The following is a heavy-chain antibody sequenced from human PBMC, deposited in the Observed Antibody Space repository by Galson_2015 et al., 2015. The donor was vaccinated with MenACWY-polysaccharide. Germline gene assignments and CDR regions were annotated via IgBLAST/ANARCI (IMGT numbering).Heavy chain of an antibody. Sequence: SLRLSCAASGFHFSLYWMTWVRQAPGKGLEWVASTREDESEKYYVDSVKGRFTISRDNAKNSLYLQMNSLRAEDTAMYYCATQKPIREFDSWGQGTLVTVSS. CDR3: ATQKPIREFDS. CDR2: TREDESEK. J-gene: IGHJ4*02. CDR1: GFHFSLYW. V-gene: IGHV3-7*01. D-gene: IGHD5-12*01.